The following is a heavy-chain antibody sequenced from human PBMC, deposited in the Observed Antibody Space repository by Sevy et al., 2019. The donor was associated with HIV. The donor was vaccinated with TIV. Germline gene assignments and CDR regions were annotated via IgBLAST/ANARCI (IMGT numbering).Heavy chain of an antibody. V-gene: IGHV3-64*01. CDR2: ISSNGGST. J-gene: IGHJ4*02. CDR1: GFTFSSYA. Sequence: GGCLRLSCAASGFTFSSYAMHWVRQAPGKGLEYVSAISSNGGSTYYANSVKGRYTISRDNSKNTLYLHMGSLRAEDMAVASCARDLTGGDYVGGLDYWGQGTLVTVSS. D-gene: IGHD4-17*01. CDR3: ARDLTGGDYVGGLDY.